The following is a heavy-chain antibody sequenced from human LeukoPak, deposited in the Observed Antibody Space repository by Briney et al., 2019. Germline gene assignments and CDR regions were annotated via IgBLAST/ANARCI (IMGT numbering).Heavy chain of an antibody. CDR1: GFKFRNYW. J-gene: IGHJ3*02. Sequence: GHSLRLSCAASGFKFRNYWMSWVRQAPGKGLVWVVNKKQDGSEIYYVDSVRGRATISRDNAKHSLYLQMNNLRAEDTAVYYCARDGYSGSYYDMWGQGTMVTV. CDR3: ARDGYSGSYYDM. D-gene: IGHD1-26*01. V-gene: IGHV3-7*04. CDR2: KKQDGSEI.